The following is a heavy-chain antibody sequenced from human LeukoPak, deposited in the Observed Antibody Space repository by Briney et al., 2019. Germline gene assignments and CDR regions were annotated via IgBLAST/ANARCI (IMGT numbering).Heavy chain of an antibody. CDR1: GGSFSGYY. D-gene: IGHD6-19*01. CDR3: TRGILRSGWYLSSIDTPIDY. J-gene: IGHJ4*02. Sequence: SETLSLTCAVYGGSFSGYYWSWIRQPPGKGLEWIGEINHSGSTNYNPSLKSRVTISVDTSKNQFSLKLSSVTAADTAVYYCTRGILRSGWYLSSIDTPIDYWGQGTLVTVSS. CDR2: INHSGST. V-gene: IGHV4-34*01.